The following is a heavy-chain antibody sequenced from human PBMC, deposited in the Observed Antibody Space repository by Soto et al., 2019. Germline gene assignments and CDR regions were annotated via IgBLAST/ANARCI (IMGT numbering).Heavy chain of an antibody. V-gene: IGHV1-46*01. J-gene: IGHJ6*03. CDR1: GYTFTSYY. CDR2: INPSDGST. CDR3: ARVRQLVGYFYYYMDV. D-gene: IGHD6-6*01. Sequence: GASVKVSCKASGYTFTSYYLHWVRQAPGQGLEWMGIINPSDGSTRYAQKFQGRVTMTRDTSTSTFYMELSSLRSEDTAVYYCARVRQLVGYFYYYMDVWGKGTTVTVSS.